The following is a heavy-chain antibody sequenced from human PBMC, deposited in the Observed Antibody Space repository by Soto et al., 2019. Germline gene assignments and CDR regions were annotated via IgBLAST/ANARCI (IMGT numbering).Heavy chain of an antibody. J-gene: IGHJ4*02. Sequence: EVRLVESGGGLVKPGGSLRLSCEGTGLDFSTYSMNWVRQAPDKGLEWVSSISSTSSYIYYADSGKGRYTVSRDKAKNSLYQKMNSVRPEDTAIYYCSRYDLVVQIGNFGFWVQGTSVTVS. D-gene: IGHD2-15*01. CDR1: GLDFSTYS. V-gene: IGHV3-21*01. CDR2: ISSTSSYI. CDR3: SRYDLVVQIGNFGF.